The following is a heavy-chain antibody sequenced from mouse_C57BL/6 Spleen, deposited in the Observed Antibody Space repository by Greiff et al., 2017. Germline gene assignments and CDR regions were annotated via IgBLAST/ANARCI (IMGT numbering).Heavy chain of an antibody. J-gene: IGHJ3*01. CDR2: ILPGSGST. D-gene: IGHD4-1*01. Sequence: QVQLQQSGAELMKPGASVKLSCKATGYTFTGYWIEWVKQRPGHGLAWIGEILPGSGSTNYNEKFKGNATFTAETSSKTAYMQLSSLTTYVSAIYYCARLLGWFAYWGQGTLVTVSA. CDR3: ARLLGWFAY. V-gene: IGHV1-9*01. CDR1: GYTFTGYW.